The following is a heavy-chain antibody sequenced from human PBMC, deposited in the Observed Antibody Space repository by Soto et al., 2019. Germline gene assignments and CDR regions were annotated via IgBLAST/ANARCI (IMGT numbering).Heavy chain of an antibody. Sequence: PGGSLRLSCAASGFTFSSYAMHWVRQAPGKGLEWVAVISYDGSNKYYADSVKGRFTISRDNSKNTLYLQMNSLRAEDAAVYYCARDSPYYYDSSGYYYYLFDYWGQGTLVTVSS. CDR1: GFTFSSYA. J-gene: IGHJ4*02. CDR3: ARDSPYYYDSSGYYYYLFDY. D-gene: IGHD3-22*01. V-gene: IGHV3-30-3*01. CDR2: ISYDGSNK.